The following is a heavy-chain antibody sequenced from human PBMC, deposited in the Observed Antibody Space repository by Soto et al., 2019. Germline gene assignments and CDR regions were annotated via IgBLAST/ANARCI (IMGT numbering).Heavy chain of an antibody. CDR2: ISGSGGST. CDR3: AKDLSVIAARPFYYYMDV. J-gene: IGHJ6*03. CDR1: GFTFSSYA. V-gene: IGHV3-23*01. D-gene: IGHD6-6*01. Sequence: GGSVRLSCAASGFTFSSYAMSWVRQAPGKGLEWVSAISGSGGSTYYADSVKGRFTISRDNSKNTLYLQMNSLRAEDTAVYYCAKDLSVIAARPFYYYMDVWGKGTTVTVSS.